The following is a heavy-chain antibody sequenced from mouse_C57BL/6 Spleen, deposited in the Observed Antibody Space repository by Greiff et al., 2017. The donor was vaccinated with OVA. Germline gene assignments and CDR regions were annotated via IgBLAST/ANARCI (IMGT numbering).Heavy chain of an antibody. Sequence: EVKVVESGGGLVKPGGSLKLSCAASGFTFSDYGMHWVRQAPEKGMEWVAYISSGSSTIYYSDAVKGRFTISSDNAKNTLFLQMTSLRSEDTAMYYCARSRLRYFDYWGQGTTLTVSS. D-gene: IGHD2-2*01. CDR2: ISSGSSTI. CDR3: ARSRLRYFDY. CDR1: GFTFSDYG. V-gene: IGHV5-17*01. J-gene: IGHJ2*01.